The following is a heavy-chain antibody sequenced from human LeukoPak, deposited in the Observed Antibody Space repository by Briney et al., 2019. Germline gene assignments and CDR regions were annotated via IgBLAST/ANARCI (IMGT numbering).Heavy chain of an antibody. V-gene: IGHV1-8*01. CDR2: MSPNSGNI. J-gene: IGHJ4*02. D-gene: IGHD3-16*01. Sequence: ASVEVSCKGSGYTFSSYDINWVRQATGQGLEWMGWMSPNSGNIDYAQKFQGRVTMTRDTSISTAYMELSSLREEDTAVYYCARGVDRGVDYWGQGTLVTVSS. CDR3: ARGVDRGVDY. CDR1: GYTFSSYD.